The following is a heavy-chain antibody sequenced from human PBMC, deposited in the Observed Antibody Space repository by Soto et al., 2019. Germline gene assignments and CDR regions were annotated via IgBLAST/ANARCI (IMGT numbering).Heavy chain of an antibody. Sequence: QVQLQQSGPGLVKPSETLALTCTVSGASVNSGNYYWSWIRQPPGKGLEWIGYIYYSGSTNYNPSLASRVTISADTSKNPFSLRLASMSAADTAVYYCARGGYCSGGSCPRDSWGQGTLVTVSS. CDR1: GASVNSGNYY. V-gene: IGHV4-61*01. J-gene: IGHJ4*02. CDR3: ARGGYCSGGSCPRDS. CDR2: IYYSGST. D-gene: IGHD2-15*01.